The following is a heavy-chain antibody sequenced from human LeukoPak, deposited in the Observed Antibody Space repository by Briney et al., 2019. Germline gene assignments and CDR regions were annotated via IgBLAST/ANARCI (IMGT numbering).Heavy chain of an antibody. CDR1: GFTFSGYG. CDR2: IWYDGSNK. D-gene: IGHD1-26*01. Sequence: PGGSLRLSCAASGFTFSGYGMHWVRQAPGKGLEWVAVIWYDGSNKDYADSVKGRFTISRDNSKNTLYLQMNSLRAEDTAVYYCAKDHRELLLTNWFDPWGQGTLV. J-gene: IGHJ5*02. V-gene: IGHV3-33*06. CDR3: AKDHRELLLTNWFDP.